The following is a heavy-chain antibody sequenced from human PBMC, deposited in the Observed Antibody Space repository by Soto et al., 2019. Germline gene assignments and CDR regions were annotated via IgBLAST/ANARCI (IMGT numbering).Heavy chain of an antibody. D-gene: IGHD3-10*01. J-gene: IGHJ3*02. CDR1: CYTFTTYG. CDR2: ISPYNGNT. Sequence: SSVKVSCEVSCYTFTTYGITRVRQAPGQGLEWMGWISPYNGNTNYAQNLQGRVTMTTDTSTSTAYMELRSLRSDDTAVYYCARDYGSGNYRFDIWGQGTMVTVSS. V-gene: IGHV1-18*01. CDR3: ARDYGSGNYRFDI.